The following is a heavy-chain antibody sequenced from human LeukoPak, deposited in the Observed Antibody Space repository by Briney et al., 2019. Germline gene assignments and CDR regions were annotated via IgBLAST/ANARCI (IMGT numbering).Heavy chain of an antibody. D-gene: IGHD3-10*01. CDR2: INHSGST. Sequence: PGGSLRLSCAASGFTFSSYGMSWVRQAPGKGLEWIGEINHSGSTNYNPSLKSRVTISVDTSKNQFSLKLSSVTAADTAVYYCARKWFGVNYFDYWGQGTLVTVSS. CDR1: GFTFSSYG. J-gene: IGHJ4*02. V-gene: IGHV4-34*01. CDR3: ARKWFGVNYFDY.